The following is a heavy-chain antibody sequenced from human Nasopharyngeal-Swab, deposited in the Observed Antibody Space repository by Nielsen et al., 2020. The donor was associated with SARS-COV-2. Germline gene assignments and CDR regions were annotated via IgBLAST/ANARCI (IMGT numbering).Heavy chain of an antibody. D-gene: IGHD3-16*01. J-gene: IGHJ3*01. Sequence: GESLKISCAVSGFTFNNYWMHWVRQAPGKGLVWVPRINGEESRTSYADSVKGRFTISRDNAKNTLYLQMNSLRADDAAMYYCARDPHGVRGAMQDAFDLWGQGTMVTVSS. CDR2: INGEESRT. V-gene: IGHV3-74*01. CDR1: GFTFNNYW. CDR3: ARDPHGVRGAMQDAFDL.